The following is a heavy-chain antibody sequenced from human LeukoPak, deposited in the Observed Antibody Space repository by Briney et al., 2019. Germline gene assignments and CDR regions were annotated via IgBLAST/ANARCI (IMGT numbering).Heavy chain of an antibody. D-gene: IGHD4-23*01. V-gene: IGHV3-30*18. J-gene: IGHJ4*02. CDR3: AKASVVTPTDY. CDR1: GFTFSSYG. Sequence: GGSLRLSCAASGFTFSSYGMHWVRQAPGKGLEWVAVISYDGSNKYYADSVKGRFTISRDNSKNTLYLQMNSLRAEDTAVYYCAKASVVTPTDYWGQGTLVTVSS. CDR2: ISYDGSNK.